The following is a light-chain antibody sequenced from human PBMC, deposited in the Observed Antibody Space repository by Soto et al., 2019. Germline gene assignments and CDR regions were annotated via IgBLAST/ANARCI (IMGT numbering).Light chain of an antibody. CDR3: AAWDDSLRKV. V-gene: IGLV1-47*01. Sequence: QSVLTQPPSASGTPGQRVTISCSGSSSNIGSNYVYWYQQLPGTAPKLLIYRNNQRPSGVPDRFSGSKSGTSASLAISGLRSEDEAVYYCAAWDDSLRKVFGGGTKLTVL. CDR1: SSNIGSNY. CDR2: RNN. J-gene: IGLJ3*02.